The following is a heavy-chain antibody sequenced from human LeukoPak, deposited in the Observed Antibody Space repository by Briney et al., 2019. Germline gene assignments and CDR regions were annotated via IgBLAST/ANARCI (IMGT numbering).Heavy chain of an antibody. D-gene: IGHD3-10*01. Sequence: SETLSLTCTVSGYSISSGYYWNWIRQPPGKGLEWIGYIYYSGTTNYNPSPKSRVTISVDTSKNQFSLKLSSVTAADTAVYYCASSRFGELSYYMDVWGKGTTVTISS. CDR3: ASSRFGELSYYMDV. J-gene: IGHJ6*03. CDR2: IYYSGTT. V-gene: IGHV4-61*01. CDR1: GYSISSGYY.